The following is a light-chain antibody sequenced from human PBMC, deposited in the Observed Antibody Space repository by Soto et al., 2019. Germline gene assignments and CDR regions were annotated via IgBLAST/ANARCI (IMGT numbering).Light chain of an antibody. V-gene: IGKV3-20*01. CDR2: GAS. Sequence: EIVLTQSPGTLSLSPGERATLSCRASQSVSSSYLAWYQQKPGQAPTFLIYGASTRPIGIPDRFSGSGSGTDFTLTISRLEPEDFAVYYCQQYGNPLSFRQGTRLEIK. J-gene: IGKJ5*01. CDR3: QQYGNPLS. CDR1: QSVSSSY.